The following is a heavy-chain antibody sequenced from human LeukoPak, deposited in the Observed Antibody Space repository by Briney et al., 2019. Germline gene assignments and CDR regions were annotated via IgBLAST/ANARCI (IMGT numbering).Heavy chain of an antibody. CDR3: ASEVRFGELPFDY. J-gene: IGHJ4*02. CDR2: IYYSGST. Sequence: PSETLSLTCTVSGGSISSYYWSWIRQPPGKGLEWIGYIYYSGSTNYNPSLKSRVTISVDTSKNQFSLKLSSVTAADTAVYYCASEVRFGELPFDYWGQGTLVTVSS. D-gene: IGHD3-10*01. V-gene: IGHV4-59*08. CDR1: GGSISSYY.